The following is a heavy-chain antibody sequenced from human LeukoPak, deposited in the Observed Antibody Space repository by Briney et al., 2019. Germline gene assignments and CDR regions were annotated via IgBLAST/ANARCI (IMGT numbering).Heavy chain of an antibody. D-gene: IGHD3-22*01. CDR2: INPNSGGP. V-gene: IGHV1-2*02. CDR3: TRAFPGYYSDRGGYYPMNITPFDY. CDR1: GYTFTAYY. Sequence: ASVKVSCKASGYTFTAYYMNWVRQAPGQGLQWMGWINPNSGGPQYAQQFQGRVTMARDTSINTAYMELSRLTSDDTAIYYCTRAFPGYYSDRGGYYPMNITPFDYWGQGTLVTVSS. J-gene: IGHJ4*02.